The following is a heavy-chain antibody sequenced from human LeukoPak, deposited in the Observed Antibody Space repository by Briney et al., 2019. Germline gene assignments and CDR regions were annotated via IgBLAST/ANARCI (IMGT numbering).Heavy chain of an antibody. CDR3: ARSAGGDYGDHPLDY. J-gene: IGHJ4*02. Sequence: SVKVSCKASGGTFSSYAISWVRQAPGQGLEWMGGIIPIFGTANYAQKFQGRVTITADKSTSTAYMELSSLRSEDTAVYYCARSAGGDYGDHPLDYWGQGTLVTVSS. V-gene: IGHV1-69*06. CDR2: IIPIFGTA. CDR1: GGTFSSYA. D-gene: IGHD4-17*01.